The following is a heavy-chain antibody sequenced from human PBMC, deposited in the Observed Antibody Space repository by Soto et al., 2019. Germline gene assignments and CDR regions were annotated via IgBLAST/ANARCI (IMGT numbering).Heavy chain of an antibody. CDR3: ARHRPDSYGRLYYYYGMGV. CDR2: IYPGDSDT. D-gene: IGHD5-18*01. Sequence: GESLKISCKGSGYSFTSYWIGWVRQMPGKGLEWMGIIYPGDSDTRYSPSFQGQVTISADKSISTAYLQWSSLKASDTAMYYCARHRPDSYGRLYYYYGMGVWGQGTTGTVS. V-gene: IGHV5-51*01. J-gene: IGHJ6*02. CDR1: GYSFTSYW.